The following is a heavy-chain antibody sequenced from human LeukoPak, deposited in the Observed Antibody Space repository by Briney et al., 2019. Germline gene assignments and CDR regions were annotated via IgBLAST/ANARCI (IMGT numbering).Heavy chain of an antibody. CDR2: IYYSGST. V-gene: IGHV4-59*01. CDR3: ASARLGSGLEGAFDI. CDR1: GGSIRSYF. Sequence: SETLSLTCTVSGGSIRSYFWSWIREPPGKGLEWIGYIYYSGSTNYSPSLKSRVTISVDTSKNQFSLKLSSVTAAGPAVYYCASARLGSGLEGAFDIWGQGTMVTVSS. D-gene: IGHD6-25*01. J-gene: IGHJ3*02.